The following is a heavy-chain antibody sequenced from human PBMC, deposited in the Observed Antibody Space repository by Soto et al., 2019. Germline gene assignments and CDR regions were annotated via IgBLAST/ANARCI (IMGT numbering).Heavy chain of an antibody. CDR3: AKDGAPRYCNRSSCHPAGAH. V-gene: IGHV3-30*18. CDR2: ISFDGSHK. J-gene: IGHJ4*02. CDR1: GFTFSNYG. Sequence: QVLLVESGGGVVQPGRSLRLSCAGSGFTFSNYGLHWVRQAPGKGLDWVSFISFDGSHKYYADSVKGRFTISRDNSNNKLYLQMDSLTPEDTAAYYCAKDGAPRYCNRSSCHPAGAHWGQGTLVTVSS. D-gene: IGHD2-15*01.